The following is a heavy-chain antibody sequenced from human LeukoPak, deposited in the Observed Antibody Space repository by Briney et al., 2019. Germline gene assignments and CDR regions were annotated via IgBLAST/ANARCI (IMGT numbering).Heavy chain of an antibody. CDR3: AREAAAGPYYFDY. D-gene: IGHD6-13*01. Sequence: PGGSLRLSCAASGFTFSSYGMHWVRQAPGKGLEWVAVIWYDGSNKYYADSVKGRFTISRDNSKNTLYLQMNSLRAEDTAVYYCAREAAAGPYYFDYWGQGTLVTVSS. J-gene: IGHJ4*02. CDR2: IWYDGSNK. CDR1: GFTFSSYG. V-gene: IGHV3-33*01.